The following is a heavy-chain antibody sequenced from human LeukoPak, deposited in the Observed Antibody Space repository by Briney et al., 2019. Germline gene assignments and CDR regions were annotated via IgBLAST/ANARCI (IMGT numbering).Heavy chain of an antibody. Sequence: SETLSLTCTVSGGSISSGGYYWSWIRQHPGKGLEWIGYIYYSGSTYYNPSLKSRVTISVDTSKNQFSLKLSSVTAADTAVYYWARGGYYGSGSYYKTGGYFDYWGQGTLVTVSS. CDR1: GGSISSGGYY. CDR2: IYYSGST. J-gene: IGHJ4*02. D-gene: IGHD3-10*01. V-gene: IGHV4-30-4*08. CDR3: ARGGYYGSGSYYKTGGYFDY.